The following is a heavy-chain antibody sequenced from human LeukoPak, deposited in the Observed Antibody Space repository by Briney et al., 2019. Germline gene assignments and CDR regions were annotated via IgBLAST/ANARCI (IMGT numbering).Heavy chain of an antibody. Sequence: SETLSLTCAVYGGSFSGYYWSWIRQPPGKGLEWIGEINHSASTNYNPSLKSRVTISVDTSKNQFSLKLSSVTAADTAVYYCARDSGSSSPGYDAFDIWGQGTMVTVSS. D-gene: IGHD1-26*01. V-gene: IGHV4-34*01. CDR2: INHSAST. CDR1: GGSFSGYY. CDR3: ARDSGSSSPGYDAFDI. J-gene: IGHJ3*02.